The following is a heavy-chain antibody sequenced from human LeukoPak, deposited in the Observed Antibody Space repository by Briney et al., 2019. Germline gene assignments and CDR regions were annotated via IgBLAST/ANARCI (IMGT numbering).Heavy chain of an antibody. Sequence: SETLSLTCAVYVEPLSGYHWSWIRRPTGKGVEWGGEINHCGNTNYHPSRKGRVTIAVDPFKNQFSLELSAVTAADTAVYYCARPGGATTRRYCCDPWGQETLVTVST. V-gene: IGHV4-34*01. D-gene: IGHD1-26*01. J-gene: IGHJ5*02. CDR2: INHCGNT. CDR1: VEPLSGYH. CDR3: ARPGGATTRRYCCDP.